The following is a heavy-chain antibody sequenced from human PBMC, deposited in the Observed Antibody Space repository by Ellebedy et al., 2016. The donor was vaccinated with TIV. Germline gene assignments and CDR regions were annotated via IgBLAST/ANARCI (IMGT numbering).Heavy chain of an antibody. CDR3: ARETTWYYFDI. Sequence: LRLXCAVSGDSITSGGSSWTWMRQPPGKGLEWIGYMHHSGRRKSNPSLQSRVAISIDRSKNQFSLRLTSVTAADTAVYYCARETTWYYFDIWGQGTLVTVSS. V-gene: IGHV4-30-2*01. CDR2: MHHSGRR. D-gene: IGHD4-11*01. J-gene: IGHJ4*02. CDR1: GDSITSGGSS.